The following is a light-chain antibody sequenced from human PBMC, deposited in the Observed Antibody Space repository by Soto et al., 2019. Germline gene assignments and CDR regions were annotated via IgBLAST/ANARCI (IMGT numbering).Light chain of an antibody. V-gene: IGKV1-5*01. CDR2: HAS. J-gene: IGKJ1*01. Sequence: DIQMTQSPSSMSAAVVDRVTITCRGSNSISNWLAWYQQKPGTAPKVLIYHASNLQSGVPSRFRGSGSGTELTLNISSLQPDDFATYYYQQYNSYSFGPGTKVDI. CDR3: QQYNSYS. CDR1: NSISNW.